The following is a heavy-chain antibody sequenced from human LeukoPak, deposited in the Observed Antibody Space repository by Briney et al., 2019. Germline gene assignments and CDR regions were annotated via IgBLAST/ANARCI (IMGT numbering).Heavy chain of an antibody. J-gene: IGHJ4*02. CDR3: ARNRDGYNSFDY. CDR1: GGSINNGGYY. V-gene: IGHV4-31*03. D-gene: IGHD5-24*01. Sequence: SQTLSLTCTVSGGSINNGGYYWSWIRQHPGKGLEWIGYIYYSGSSYYNPSLRSRVTISVDTSKNHSSLKLSSVTAADTAVYYCARNRDGYNSFDYWGRGTLVTVSS. CDR2: IYYSGSS.